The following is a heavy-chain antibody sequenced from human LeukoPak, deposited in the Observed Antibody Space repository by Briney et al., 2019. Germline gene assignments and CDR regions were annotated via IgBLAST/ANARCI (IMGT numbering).Heavy chain of an antibody. V-gene: IGHV1-8*01. CDR2: MNPNSGNT. J-gene: IGHJ4*02. Sequence: GASVTVSCKASGYTFTSYDINWVRQATGQGLEWMGWMNPNSGNTGYAQKFQGRVTMNRNTSISTAYMELSSLRSEDTAVYYCARVGYYDSSGYYSPQKAFDYWGQGTLVTVSS. CDR3: ARVGYYDSSGYYSPQKAFDY. CDR1: GYTFTSYD. D-gene: IGHD3-22*01.